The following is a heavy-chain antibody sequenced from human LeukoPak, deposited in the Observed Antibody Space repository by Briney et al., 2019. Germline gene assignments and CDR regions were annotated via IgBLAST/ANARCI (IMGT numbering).Heavy chain of an antibody. V-gene: IGHV4-39*07. CDR2: INHSGST. Sequence: SETLSLTCTVSGGSISSGDYYWSWIRQPPGKGLEWIGEINHSGSTNYNPSLKSRVTISVDTSKNQFSLKLSSVTAADTAVYYCARGGGSSWLGHFDYWGQGTLVTVSS. CDR3: ARGGGSSWLGHFDY. D-gene: IGHD6-13*01. CDR1: GGSISSGDYY. J-gene: IGHJ4*02.